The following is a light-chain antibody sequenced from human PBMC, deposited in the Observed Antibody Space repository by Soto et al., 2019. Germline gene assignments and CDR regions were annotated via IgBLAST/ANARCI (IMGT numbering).Light chain of an antibody. Sequence: QSVLTQPASVSGSPGQSITISCTGTSSDVGSDNVVSWYQHYPGKAPQLMIYEVFKRPSEVSSRFSGSKSGNTASLTISGLQADDEAEYYCCSHAGRDTYVFGTGTKLTVL. CDR3: CSHAGRDTYV. CDR1: SSDVGSDNV. V-gene: IGLV2-23*02. J-gene: IGLJ1*01. CDR2: EVF.